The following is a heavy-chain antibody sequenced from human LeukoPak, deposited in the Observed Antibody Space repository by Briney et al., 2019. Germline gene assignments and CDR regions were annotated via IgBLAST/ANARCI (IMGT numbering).Heavy chain of an antibody. D-gene: IGHD6-13*01. CDR2: IYYSGST. J-gene: IGHJ4*02. V-gene: IGHV4-59*08. Sequence: PSETLSLTCTVSGGSISSYYWSWIRQPPGKGLEWIGYIYYSGSTNYNPSLKSRFTISIDTSKNQFSLKLSSVTAADTAVYYCASELAAAGTVYWGQGTLVTVSS. CDR1: GGSISSYY. CDR3: ASELAAAGTVY.